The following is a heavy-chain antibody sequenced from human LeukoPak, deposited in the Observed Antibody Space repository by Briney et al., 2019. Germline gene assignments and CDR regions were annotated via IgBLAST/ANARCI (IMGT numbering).Heavy chain of an antibody. D-gene: IGHD3-22*01. Sequence: GQSLNISSKGSGYSFTSYWISWVRQMPGKGLEWMGRIDPSDSYTNYSPSFQGHVTISADKSISTAYLQWSSLKASDTAMYYCARFEMNYDSRGYPDYWGQGTPVTVSS. CDR2: IDPSDSYT. V-gene: IGHV5-10-1*01. CDR1: GYSFTSYW. J-gene: IGHJ4*02. CDR3: ARFEMNYDSRGYPDY.